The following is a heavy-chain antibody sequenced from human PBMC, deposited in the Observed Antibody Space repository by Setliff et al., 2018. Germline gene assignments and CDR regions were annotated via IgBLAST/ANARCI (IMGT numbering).Heavy chain of an antibody. CDR3: AREVPLRGYSYGYRDYYGMDV. V-gene: IGHV4-61*02. D-gene: IGHD5-18*01. CDR2: IYTSGST. J-gene: IGHJ6*02. Sequence: KPSETLSLTCTVSGGSISSGSYYWSWIRQPAGKGLEWIGRIYTSGSTNYNPSLKSRVTISVDTSKNQFSLKLSSVTAADTAVYYCAREVPLRGYSYGYRDYYGMDVWGQGTTVTVSS. CDR1: GGSISSGSYY.